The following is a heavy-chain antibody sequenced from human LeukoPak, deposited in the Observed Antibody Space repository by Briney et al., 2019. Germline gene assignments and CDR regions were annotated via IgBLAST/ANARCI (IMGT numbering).Heavy chain of an antibody. V-gene: IGHV4-59*01. CDR2: IYYSGST. CDR3: ARVDYDFWSGYPYGGPFDY. CDR1: GGSISSYC. D-gene: IGHD3-3*01. Sequence: PSETLSLTCTVSGGSISSYCWSWIRQPPGKGLEWIGYIYYSGSTNYNPSLKSRVTISVDTSKNQFSLKLSSVTAADTAVYYCARVDYDFWSGYPYGGPFDYWGQGTLVTVSS. J-gene: IGHJ4*02.